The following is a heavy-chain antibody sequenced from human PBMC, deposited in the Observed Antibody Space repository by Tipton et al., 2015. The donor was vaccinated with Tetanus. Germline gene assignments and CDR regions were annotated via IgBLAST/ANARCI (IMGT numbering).Heavy chain of an antibody. J-gene: IGHJ6*02. V-gene: IGHV3-74*01. Sequence: SLRLSCAASGFTFSIYWMHWVRKAPGKGLMYVSRIDSDGSGRTYADSVKGRFTISRDNAKNTVYLQTNSLSAEDTAVYFCAREDIYDSGGLGMDVWGQGTTVTVSS. CDR3: AREDIYDSGGLGMDV. D-gene: IGHD3-10*01. CDR2: IDSDGSGR. CDR1: GFTFSIYW.